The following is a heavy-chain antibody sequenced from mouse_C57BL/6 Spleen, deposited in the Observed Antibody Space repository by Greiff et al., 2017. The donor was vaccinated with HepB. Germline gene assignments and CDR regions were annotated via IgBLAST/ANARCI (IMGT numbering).Heavy chain of an antibody. CDR3: ARYYPYYAMDY. CDR2: IDPSDSYT. Sequence: QVQLQQPGAELVMPGASVKLSCKASGYTFTSYWMHWVKQRPGQGLEWIGEIDPSDSYTNYNQKFKGKSTLTVDKSSSTAYMQLSSLTSEDSAVYYCARYYPYYAMDYWGQGTSVTVSS. D-gene: IGHD1-1*01. V-gene: IGHV1-69*01. J-gene: IGHJ4*01. CDR1: GYTFTSYW.